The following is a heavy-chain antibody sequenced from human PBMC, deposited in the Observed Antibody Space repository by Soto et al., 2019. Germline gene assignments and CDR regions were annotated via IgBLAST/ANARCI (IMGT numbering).Heavy chain of an antibody. J-gene: IGHJ5*01. CDR2: IHYSGST. CDR3: ARGDSSGYDHSCFDS. D-gene: IGHD3-22*01. CDR1: GSSVRRGETY. Sequence: PSETLSLTCNVSGSSVRRGETYWSWIRQSPGNGLEWIGYIHYSGSTYYNPSLRSRVTMSLDMSKNQFSLQLSSVTAADTAVYFCARGDSSGYDHSCFDSWGQGTLVTVSS. V-gene: IGHV4-30-4*01.